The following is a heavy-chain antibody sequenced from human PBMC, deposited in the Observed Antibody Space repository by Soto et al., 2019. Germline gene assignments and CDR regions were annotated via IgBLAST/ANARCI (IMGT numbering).Heavy chain of an antibody. D-gene: IGHD4-17*01. CDR1: GGTFSSYA. CDR3: ARSDYGDYADYYYGMDV. V-gene: IGHV1-69*13. Sequence: SVKVSCKASGGTFSSYAISWVRQAPGQGLEWMGGIIPIFGTANYAQKFQGRVTITADESTSTAYMELSSLRSEDTAVYYCARSDYGDYADYYYGMDVWGQGTTVTVSS. CDR2: IIPIFGTA. J-gene: IGHJ6*02.